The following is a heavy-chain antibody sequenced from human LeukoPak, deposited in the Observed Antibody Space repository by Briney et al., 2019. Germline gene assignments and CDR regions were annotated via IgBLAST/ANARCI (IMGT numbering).Heavy chain of an antibody. J-gene: IGHJ6*03. V-gene: IGHV3-48*04. D-gene: IGHD2-2*01. Sequence: GGSLRLSCAVSGFTFSVYGMNWVHQAPGKGLEWLSHISSGGTTIYYADSVKGRFTVSRDTVENSLFLQMNSLRVDDTAVYSCVRDFEVPAAVSDYYYFYYMDVWGTGTTVTVSS. CDR2: ISSGGTTI. CDR3: VRDFEVPAAVSDYYYFYYMDV. CDR1: GFTFSVYG.